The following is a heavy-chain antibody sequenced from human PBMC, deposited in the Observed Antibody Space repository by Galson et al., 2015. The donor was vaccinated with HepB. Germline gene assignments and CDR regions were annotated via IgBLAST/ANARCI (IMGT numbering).Heavy chain of an antibody. CDR3: AKDSGQSRPITNEIDY. D-gene: IGHD5-12*01. CDR1: GLTFSRYG. J-gene: IGHJ4*02. V-gene: IGHV3-30*18. Sequence: SLRLSCAASGLTFSRYGMHWVRQAPGKGLEWVAVISYDGSNKYYADSVKGRFTISRGNSKNTVYLQMNSLRAEDTAVYYCAKDSGQSRPITNEIDYWGQGTLVTVSS. CDR2: ISYDGSNK.